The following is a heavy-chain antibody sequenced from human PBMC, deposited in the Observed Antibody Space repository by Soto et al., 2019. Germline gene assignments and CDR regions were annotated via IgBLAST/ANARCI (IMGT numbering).Heavy chain of an antibody. J-gene: IGHJ4*02. CDR2: IYYSGST. Sequence: QVQLQESGPGLVKPSETLSLTCTVSGGSISSYYWSWIRQPPGKGLEWIGYIYYSGSTNYNPSLKSRVTISVDTSKNQFSLKLSSVTAADTAVYYCARASRGPLDYWGQGTLVTVSS. CDR1: GGSISSYY. V-gene: IGHV4-59*01. CDR3: ARASRGPLDY.